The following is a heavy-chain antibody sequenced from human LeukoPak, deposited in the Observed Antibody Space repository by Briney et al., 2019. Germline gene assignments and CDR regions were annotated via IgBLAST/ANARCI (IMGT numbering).Heavy chain of an antibody. J-gene: IGHJ3*02. V-gene: IGHV4-39*07. CDR3: ARVSDSGGYYRPLVAFDI. Sequence: SETLSLTCTVSGGSISSSSHYWGWIRQPPGKGLEWIGSLYYSGSTYYNPSLKSRVTISVDTSKNQFSLKLSSVTAADTAVYYCARVSDSGGYYRPLVAFDIWGQGTMVTASS. CDR2: LYYSGST. CDR1: GGSISSSSHY. D-gene: IGHD3-22*01.